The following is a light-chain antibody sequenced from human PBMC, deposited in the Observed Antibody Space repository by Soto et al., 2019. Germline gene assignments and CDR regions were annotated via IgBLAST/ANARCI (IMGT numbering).Light chain of an antibody. J-gene: IGLJ1*01. Sequence: SYELTQPPSVSVSPGQTASITCSGEKLGDKFACWYQQKPGQSPVLVIYQDNKRPSGIPDRFSGSNSGNTATLTISETQAMDEADYYCQAWDRSVNYVFGTGTKVNV. CDR2: QDN. CDR3: QAWDRSVNYV. CDR1: KLGDKF. V-gene: IGLV3-1*01.